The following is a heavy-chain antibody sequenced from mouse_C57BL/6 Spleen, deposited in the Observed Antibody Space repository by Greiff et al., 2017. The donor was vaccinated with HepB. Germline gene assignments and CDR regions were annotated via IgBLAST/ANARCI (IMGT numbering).Heavy chain of an antibody. CDR2: IDPNSGGT. CDR3: ASLYYYDAMDY. D-gene: IGHD1-1*01. V-gene: IGHV1-72*01. Sequence: QVQLQQPGAELVKPGASVKLSCKASGYTFTSYWMHWVKQRPGRGLEWIGRIDPNSGGTKYNEKFKSKATLTVDKHSSTAYMQLSSLTSEDSAVYYCASLYYYDAMDYWGQGTSVTVSS. CDR1: GYTFTSYW. J-gene: IGHJ4*01.